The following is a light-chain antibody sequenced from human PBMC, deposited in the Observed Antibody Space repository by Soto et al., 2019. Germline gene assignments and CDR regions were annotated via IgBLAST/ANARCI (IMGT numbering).Light chain of an antibody. CDR2: GAS. Sequence: EIVLTQSPGTLYLSPGERATLSCRASQSVTSTYIAWYQQNPGQAPRLLIYGASSRATGIPDRFSGSGSGTDFTLTISRLEPEDFAVYFCQQYGRSPPFTFGQGTKVEIK. J-gene: IGKJ2*01. CDR3: QQYGRSPPFT. V-gene: IGKV3-20*01. CDR1: QSVTSTY.